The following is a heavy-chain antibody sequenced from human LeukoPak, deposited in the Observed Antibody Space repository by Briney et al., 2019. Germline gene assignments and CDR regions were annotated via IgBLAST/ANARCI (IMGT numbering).Heavy chain of an antibody. Sequence: PGGSLRLSCAASGFTFSSYSMHWVRQAPGKGLEWVALMWHDGSNKYYADSVKGRFTISRDNSENTLYLQMNSLRAEDTAVYYCAKGCCSSTSCYNPQYNWFDPWGQGTLVTVSS. CDR1: GFTFSSYS. V-gene: IGHV3-33*06. J-gene: IGHJ5*02. CDR3: AKGCCSSTSCYNPQYNWFDP. D-gene: IGHD2-2*02. CDR2: MWHDGSNK.